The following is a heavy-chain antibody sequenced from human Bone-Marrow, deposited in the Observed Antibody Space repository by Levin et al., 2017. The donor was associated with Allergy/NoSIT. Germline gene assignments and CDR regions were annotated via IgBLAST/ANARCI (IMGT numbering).Heavy chain of an antibody. Sequence: GESLKISCAASGFTFSSYDMHWVRQATGRGLEWVSAIGTAADSYYSGSVKGRFTVSRDNAKNSFYLQLNSLRAGDTAVYYCARVALPRYCTSTSCSESGYYFDDWGQGTLVTVSS. J-gene: IGHJ4*02. D-gene: IGHD2-2*01. CDR2: IGTAADS. CDR1: GFTFSSYD. CDR3: ARVALPRYCTSTSCSESGYYFDD. V-gene: IGHV3-13*04.